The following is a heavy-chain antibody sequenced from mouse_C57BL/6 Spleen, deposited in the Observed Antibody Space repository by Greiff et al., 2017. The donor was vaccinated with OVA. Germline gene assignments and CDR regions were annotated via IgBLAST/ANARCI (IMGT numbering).Heavy chain of an antibody. CDR1: GYAFSSSW. CDR2: IYPGDGDT. Sequence: QVQLQQSGPELVKPGASVKISCKASGYAFSSSWMNWVKQRPGKGLEWIGRIYPGDGDTNYNGKFKGKATLTADKSSSTAYMQLSSLTSEDSAVYFCARLGDGPYFDYWGQGTTLTVSS. D-gene: IGHD2-3*01. CDR3: ARLGDGPYFDY. J-gene: IGHJ2*01. V-gene: IGHV1-82*01.